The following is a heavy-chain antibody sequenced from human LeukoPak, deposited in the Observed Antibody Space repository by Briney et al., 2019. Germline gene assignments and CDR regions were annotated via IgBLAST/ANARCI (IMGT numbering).Heavy chain of an antibody. Sequence: GGSLRLSCAASDFTFSDYGMHWVRQAPGKGLEWVAFIRFDGGNEIYGDSVKGRFTISRDDSKDALYLQMNSLSAEDTAVYFCAKAGYSTSWYYLDFWGQGTLVTVSS. CDR2: IRFDGGNE. D-gene: IGHD6-13*01. CDR3: AKAGYSTSWYYLDF. CDR1: DFTFSDYG. V-gene: IGHV3-30*02. J-gene: IGHJ4*02.